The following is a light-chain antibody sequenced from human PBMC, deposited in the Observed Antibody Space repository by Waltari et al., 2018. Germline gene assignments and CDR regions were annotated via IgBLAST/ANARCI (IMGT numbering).Light chain of an antibody. CDR1: QMISSY. CDR2: GAS. J-gene: IGKJ2*01. CDR3: QQSYSLPNT. V-gene: IGKV1-39*01. Sequence: DIRMTQSPSSLSASVGDRVTITCRASQMISSYLNWYQQIPGKAPKLLIYGASSLQSGVPSRFSGSGFGTDFTLTISSLQSEDFATYYCQQSYSLPNTFGQGTKLEI.